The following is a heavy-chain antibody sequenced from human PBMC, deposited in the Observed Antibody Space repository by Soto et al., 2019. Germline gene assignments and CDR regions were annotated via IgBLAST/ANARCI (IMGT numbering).Heavy chain of an antibody. V-gene: IGHV4-30-4*01. CDR2: IYYSGST. J-gene: IGHJ6*02. CDR3: ARDRGATYYDFWSGYYTGIGYYYGMDV. D-gene: IGHD3-3*01. CDR1: GGSISSGDYY. Sequence: SETLSLTCTVSGGSISSGDYYWSWIRQPPGKGLEWIGYIYYSGSTYYNPPLKSRVTISVDTSKNQFSLKLSSVTAADTAVYYCARDRGATYYDFWSGYYTGIGYYYGMDVWGQGTTVTVSS.